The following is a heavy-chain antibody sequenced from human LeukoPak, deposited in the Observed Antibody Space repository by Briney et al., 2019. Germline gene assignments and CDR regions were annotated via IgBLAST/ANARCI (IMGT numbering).Heavy chain of an antibody. CDR3: ASHKPHPVRYYFDSSGAIDY. J-gene: IGHJ4*02. Sequence: PGGSLRLSRAASGFTFSSYSMNWVRQAPGKGLEWVSSISSSSSYIYYADSVKGRFTISRDNAKNTLYLQMNSLRAEDTAVYYCASHKPHPVRYYFDSSGAIDYWGQGTLVTVSS. CDR2: ISSSSSYI. V-gene: IGHV3-21*01. CDR1: GFTFSSYS. D-gene: IGHD3-22*01.